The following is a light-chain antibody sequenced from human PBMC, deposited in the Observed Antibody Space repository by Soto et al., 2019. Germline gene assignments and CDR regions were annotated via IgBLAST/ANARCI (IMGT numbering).Light chain of an antibody. J-gene: IGLJ2*01. V-gene: IGLV2-14*01. Sequence: QSALTQPASVSGSPGQSITISCIGTSSDVGGYNYVSWYQQHPGKAPKLMIYEVSNRPSGVSNRFSGSKSGNTASLTISGLRAEDEADYYCTSYTTSSTLVLFGGGTKVTVL. CDR2: EVS. CDR3: TSYTTSSTLVL. CDR1: SSDVGGYNY.